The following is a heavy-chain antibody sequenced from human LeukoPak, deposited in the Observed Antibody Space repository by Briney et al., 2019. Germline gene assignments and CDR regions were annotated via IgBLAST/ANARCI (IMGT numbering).Heavy chain of an antibody. CDR2: VTSRSAT. CDR3: TTTRPYGTTWAGAFED. CDR1: GFIFSSHG. J-gene: IGHJ4*02. D-gene: IGHD6-19*01. V-gene: IGHV3-23*01. Sequence: GGSLRLSCVASGFIFSSHGMSWVRQAPGKGLEWVSTVTSRSATHYTDSVKGRFISSRDSSKNTLFLQMNSLRAEDTALYYCTTTRPYGTTWAGAFEDWGQGTPVTVSS.